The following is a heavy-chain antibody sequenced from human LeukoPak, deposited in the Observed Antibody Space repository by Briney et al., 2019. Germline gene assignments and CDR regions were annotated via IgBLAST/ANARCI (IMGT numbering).Heavy chain of an antibody. D-gene: IGHD2-2*01. CDR2: ISYDGSNK. V-gene: IGHV3-30*18. Sequence: GGSLRLSCAASGFTFSSYGMHWVRQAPGKGLEWVAVISYDGSNKYYADSVKGRFTISRDNSKNTLYLQMNSLRAEDTAVYCCAKDDEVPAAIWGQGTLVTVSS. J-gene: IGHJ4*02. CDR3: AKDDEVPAAI. CDR1: GFTFSSYG.